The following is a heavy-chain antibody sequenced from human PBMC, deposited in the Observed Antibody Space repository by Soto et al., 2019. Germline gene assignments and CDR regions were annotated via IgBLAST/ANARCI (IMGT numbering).Heavy chain of an antibody. J-gene: IGHJ6*03. CDR2: ISGSGGST. Sequence: GSLRLSCAASGFTFSSYAMSWVRQAPGKGLEWASAISGSGGSTFYADSVKGRFNISRDNSKNTLYLQMNSLRAADTAVYYCAREVESRTFPPSDPHYYYYYYMDVWGKGTTVTVSS. CDR3: AREVESRTFPPSDPHYYYYYYMDV. CDR1: GFTFSSYA. V-gene: IGHV3-23*01. D-gene: IGHD1-26*01.